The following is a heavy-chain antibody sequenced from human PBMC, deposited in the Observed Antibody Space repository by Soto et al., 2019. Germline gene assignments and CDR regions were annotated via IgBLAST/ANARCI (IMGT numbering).Heavy chain of an antibody. J-gene: IGHJ4*02. CDR3: ARDLSYISGRDDHRFDY. V-gene: IGHV3-21*01. CDR1: GFTFSSYS. D-gene: IGHD3-16*01. CDR2: ISSSSSYI. Sequence: EVQLVESGGGLVKPGGSLRLSCAASGFTFSSYSMNWVRQAPGKGLEWVSSISSSSSYIYYADSVKGRFTISRDNAKNSLYLQMNRLRAEDTAVYDCARDLSYISGRDDHRFDYWGQGTLVTVSS.